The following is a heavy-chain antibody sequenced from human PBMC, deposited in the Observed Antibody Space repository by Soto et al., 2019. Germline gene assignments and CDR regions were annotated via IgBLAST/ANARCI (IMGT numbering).Heavy chain of an antibody. V-gene: IGHV3-30-3*01. CDR3: ARALGYNYGDRDHYYGMDV. Sequence: GGSLRLSCAASGFTFTSYGMDWVRQAPGKGLEWVAVISYDGTNKYYADSVKGRFTVSRDNSKYMLYLQMNSLRPDDTAVYYCARALGYNYGDRDHYYGMDVWGQGTTVTVSS. CDR1: GFTFTSYG. CDR2: ISYDGTNK. D-gene: IGHD5-18*01. J-gene: IGHJ6*02.